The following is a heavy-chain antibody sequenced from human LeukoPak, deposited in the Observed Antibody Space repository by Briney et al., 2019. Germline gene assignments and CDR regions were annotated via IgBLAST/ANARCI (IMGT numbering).Heavy chain of an antibody. CDR1: GFTVSSNY. CDR2: IYSGGST. Sequence: GGSLRLSCAASGFTVSSNYMNWVRQAPGKGLEWVSIIYSGGSTYYADSVKGRFTISRDNSKNTLYLQMNSLRAEDSAVYYCARSNYLDYWGQGTLVTVSS. V-gene: IGHV3-53*01. J-gene: IGHJ4*02. D-gene: IGHD2/OR15-2a*01. CDR3: ARSNYLDY.